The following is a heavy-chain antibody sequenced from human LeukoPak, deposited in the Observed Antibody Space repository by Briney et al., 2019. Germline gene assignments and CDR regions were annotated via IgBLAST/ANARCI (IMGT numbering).Heavy chain of an antibody. CDR3: ARVAVGYYDFWSGYPDDY. CDR2: ISAYNGNT. D-gene: IGHD3-3*01. CDR1: GYTFTSYG. V-gene: IGHV1-18*01. J-gene: IGHJ4*02. Sequence: GASVKVSCKASGYTFTSYGISWVRQAPGQGLEWMGWISAYNGNTNYAQKLQGRVTMTTDTSTSTAYMELRSLRSDDTAVYYCARVAVGYYDFWSGYPDDYWGQGILVTVSS.